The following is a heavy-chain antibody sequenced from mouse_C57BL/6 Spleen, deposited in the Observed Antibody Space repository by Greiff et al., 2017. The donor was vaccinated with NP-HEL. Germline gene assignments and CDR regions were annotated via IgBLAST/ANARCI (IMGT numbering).Heavy chain of an antibody. J-gene: IGHJ2*01. Sequence: SGAELVRPGASVKLSCTASGFNIKDYYMHWVKQRPEQGLEWIGRIDPEDGDTEYAPKFQGKATMTADTSSNTAYLQLSSLTSEDTAVYYCTDYYGSSQGYFDYWGQGTTLTVSS. CDR3: TDYYGSSQGYFDY. V-gene: IGHV14-1*01. CDR1: GFNIKDYY. D-gene: IGHD1-1*01. CDR2: IDPEDGDT.